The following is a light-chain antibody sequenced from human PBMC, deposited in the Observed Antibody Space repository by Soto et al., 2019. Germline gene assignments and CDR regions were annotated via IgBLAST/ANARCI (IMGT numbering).Light chain of an antibody. CDR1: QSVASSY. Sequence: EVVLTQSPGTPSLSPGERVTLSCRASQSVASSYLAWYQQKPGRAPRLLFYSASSRATGIPDRFSGSGSGTDFTLTISSLQAEDVAVYYCQQYYSTPITFGQGTRLENK. V-gene: IGKV3-20*01. CDR2: SAS. J-gene: IGKJ5*01. CDR3: QQYYSTPIT.